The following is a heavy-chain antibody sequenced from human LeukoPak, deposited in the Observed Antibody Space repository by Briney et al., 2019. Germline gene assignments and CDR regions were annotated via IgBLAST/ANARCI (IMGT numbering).Heavy chain of an antibody. J-gene: IGHJ1*01. D-gene: IGHD3-22*01. Sequence: PGGSLRLSCVASGFTFSSYSMNWVRQAPGKGLEWVSSISSSSSYIYYADSVKGRFTISRDNAKNSLYLQMNSLRAEDTAVYYCARAGDSSGYYYESEYFQHWGQGTLVTVSS. CDR3: ARAGDSSGYYYESEYFQH. CDR2: ISSSSSYI. CDR1: GFTFSSYS. V-gene: IGHV3-21*01.